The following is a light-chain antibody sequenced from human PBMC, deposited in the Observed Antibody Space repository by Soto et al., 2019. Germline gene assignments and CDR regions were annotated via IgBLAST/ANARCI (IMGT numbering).Light chain of an antibody. CDR3: ATWDDSLSGPV. J-gene: IGLJ2*01. CDR1: TSNIGSSS. V-gene: IGLV1-47*01. CDR2: ENN. Sequence: QSVLSQPPSASGTPGQSVTISCSGSTSNIGSSSVYWYQQLPGTAPKVFIYENNRRPSGVPDRFSGSKSGTSASLAISGLRSEDDADYYCATWDDSLSGPVFGGGTKVTVL.